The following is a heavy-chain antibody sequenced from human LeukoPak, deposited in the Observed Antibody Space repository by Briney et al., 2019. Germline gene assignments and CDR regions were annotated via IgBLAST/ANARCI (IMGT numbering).Heavy chain of an antibody. CDR1: GFTFSSYG. J-gene: IGHJ6*03. D-gene: IGHD1-26*01. CDR2: VNHSGST. V-gene: IGHV4-34*01. Sequence: PGGSLRLSCAASGFTFSSYGMHWVRQPPGKGLEWIGEVNHSGSTNYNPSLKSRVTISVDTSKNQFSLKLSSVTAADTAVYYCARGLGSPYYYYYMDVWGKGTTVTISS. CDR3: ARGLGSPYYYYYMDV.